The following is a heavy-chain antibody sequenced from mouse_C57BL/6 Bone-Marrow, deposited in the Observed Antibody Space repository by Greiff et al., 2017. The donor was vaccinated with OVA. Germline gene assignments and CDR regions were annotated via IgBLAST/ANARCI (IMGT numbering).Heavy chain of an antibody. CDR2: IDPSDSYT. J-gene: IGHJ3*01. CDR1: GYTFTSYW. V-gene: IGHV1-50*01. Sequence: QVQLQQPGAELVKPGASVKLSCKASGYTFTSYWMQWVKQRPGQGLEWIGEIDPSDSYTNYNQKFKGKATLTVDTSSSTAYMQLSSLTSEDSAVYYCARRERSNYLFAYWGQGTLVTVSA. D-gene: IGHD2-5*01. CDR3: ARRERSNYLFAY.